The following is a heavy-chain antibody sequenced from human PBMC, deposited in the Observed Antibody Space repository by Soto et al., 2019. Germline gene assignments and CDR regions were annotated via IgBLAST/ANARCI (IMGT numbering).Heavy chain of an antibody. Sequence: PSETLSLTCPVSGGSLSSYYSNWIRQPPGRGLEWIGYIYYSGSTNYNPSLKSRVTISVDTSKNQFSLKLSSVTAADTAVYYCARCRTGGYSTYYYYGMDVWGQGTTVTISS. CDR2: IYYSGST. CDR1: GGSLSSYY. D-gene: IGHD3-22*01. CDR3: ARCRTGGYSTYYYYGMDV. J-gene: IGHJ6*02. V-gene: IGHV4-59*01.